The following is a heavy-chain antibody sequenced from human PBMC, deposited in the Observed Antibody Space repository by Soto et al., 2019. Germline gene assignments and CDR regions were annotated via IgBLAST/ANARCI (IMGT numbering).Heavy chain of an antibody. Sequence: EVQLVETGGGLIQPGGSLRLSCAASGFTVSSNYMSWVRQAPGKGLEWVSVIYSGGSTYYAYSVKGRFTISRDNSKNTLYLQMNSLRAEDTAVYYCARGGGVFWSGSLYYFDYWGQGTLVTVSS. J-gene: IGHJ4*02. CDR1: GFTVSSNY. CDR3: ARGGGVFWSGSLYYFDY. V-gene: IGHV3-53*02. D-gene: IGHD3-3*01. CDR2: IYSGGST.